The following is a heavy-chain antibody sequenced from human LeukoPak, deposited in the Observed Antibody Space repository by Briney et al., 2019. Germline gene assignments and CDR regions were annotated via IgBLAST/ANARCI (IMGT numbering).Heavy chain of an antibody. Sequence: GEALKISCKGSGYIFTSYWIGWVRQMPGKGREWMGIIYPGDSDTRYSPSFQGQVTISADKSISTAYLQWSSLKASATAMYYCASYDFWSGFFDPWGQGTLVTVSS. CDR3: ASYDFWSGFFDP. D-gene: IGHD3-3*01. J-gene: IGHJ5*02. CDR2: IYPGDSDT. V-gene: IGHV5-51*01. CDR1: GYIFTSYW.